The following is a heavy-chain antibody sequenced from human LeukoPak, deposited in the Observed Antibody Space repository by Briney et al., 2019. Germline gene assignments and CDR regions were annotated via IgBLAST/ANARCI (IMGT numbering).Heavy chain of an antibody. D-gene: IGHD3/OR15-3a*01. CDR2: INAGNGHT. Sequence: ASVKVSCKASGFTFTNYAMQWVRQAPAQRLEWMGWINAGNGHTRYSQRFQGRVTITRDTSATTAYMEVTSLRSEDTAVYYCARGIWTRTVSSYYLDYWGQGTLVTVSS. J-gene: IGHJ4*02. CDR3: ARGIWTRTVSSYYLDY. CDR1: GFTFTNYA. V-gene: IGHV1-3*01.